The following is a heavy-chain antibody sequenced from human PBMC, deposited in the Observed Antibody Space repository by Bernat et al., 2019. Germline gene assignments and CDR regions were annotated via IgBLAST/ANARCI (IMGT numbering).Heavy chain of an antibody. CDR3: ARVSVIAAAALGNAFDI. CDR1: GYTFTGYY. J-gene: IGHJ3*02. Sequence: QVQLVQSGAEVRKPGASVKVSCKASGYTFTGYYIHWVRQAPGQGLEWMGWINPNSGGSNFAQNFQGWVTMTRDTSISTAYMELRSLKSDDTAVYYCARVSVIAAAALGNAFDIWGQGTTVIVSS. V-gene: IGHV1-2*04. D-gene: IGHD6-25*01. CDR2: INPNSGGS.